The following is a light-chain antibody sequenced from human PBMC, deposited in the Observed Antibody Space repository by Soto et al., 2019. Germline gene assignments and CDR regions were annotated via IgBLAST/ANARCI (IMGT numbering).Light chain of an antibody. CDR2: QDS. CDR1: KLGDKY. CDR3: QAWDSRPGV. V-gene: IGLV3-1*01. J-gene: IGLJ1*01. Sequence: SYELTQPPSVSVSPGQTASITCSGDKLGDKYACWYQQKPGQSPVLVIYQDSKRPSGIPERFSGSNSGNTATLTISGTQAMDEADYYCQAWDSRPGVFGTGTKVTV.